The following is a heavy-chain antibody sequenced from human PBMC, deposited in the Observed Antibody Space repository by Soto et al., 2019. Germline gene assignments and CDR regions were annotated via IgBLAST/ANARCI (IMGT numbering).Heavy chain of an antibody. D-gene: IGHD2-15*01. CDR3: ARFSGGSYNTYYFYYGMDV. CDR2: ISAYNGNT. Sequence: GASVKVSCKASGYTFTSYGISWVRQAPGQGLDWMGWISAYNGNTKYAQDLQGRVTMTTDTSTSTAYMELRSLGSDDTAMYYCARFSGGSYNTYYFYYGMDVWGQGTTVTVSS. CDR1: GYTFTSYG. V-gene: IGHV1-18*04. J-gene: IGHJ6*02.